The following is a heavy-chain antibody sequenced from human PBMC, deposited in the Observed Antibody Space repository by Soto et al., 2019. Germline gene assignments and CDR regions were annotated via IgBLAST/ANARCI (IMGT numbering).Heavy chain of an antibody. CDR2: IYWDDDK. D-gene: IGHD3-10*01. CDR1: GFSLSTSGVG. V-gene: IGHV2-5*02. J-gene: IGHJ4*02. CDR3: ANSRPPRFRNY. Sequence: SGPTLVNPTQTLTLTCTFSGFSLSTSGVGVGWIRQPPGKALEWLALIYWDDDKRYSPSLNSRLTITKDTSKNQVVLTMTNMEPGDTPTYSGANSRPPRFRNYWGQGTLVTVSS.